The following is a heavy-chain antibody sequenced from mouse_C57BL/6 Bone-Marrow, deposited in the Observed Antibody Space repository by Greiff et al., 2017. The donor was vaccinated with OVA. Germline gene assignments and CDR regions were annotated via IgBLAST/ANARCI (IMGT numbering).Heavy chain of an antibody. CDR3: ANSFITTVVATPYYYAMDY. D-gene: IGHD1-1*01. CDR1: GYTFTDYY. Sequence: VQLQQSGPELVKPGASVKISCKASGYTFTDYYINWVKQRPGQGLEWIGWIFPGSGSTYYNEKFKGKATLTVDKSSSTAYMLLSSLTSEDSAVYFCANSFITTVVATPYYYAMDYWGQGTSVTVSS. V-gene: IGHV1-75*01. J-gene: IGHJ4*01. CDR2: IFPGSGST.